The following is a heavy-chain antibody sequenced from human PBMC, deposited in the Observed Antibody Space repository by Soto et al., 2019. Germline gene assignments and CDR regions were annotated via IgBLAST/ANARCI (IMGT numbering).Heavy chain of an antibody. CDR2: IYYSGNT. CDR1: GDSISSGDYY. J-gene: IGHJ6*02. V-gene: IGHV4-30-4*02. CDR3: ARNPCGGSGGSCYSGGYYYYYYGMDV. Sequence: SETLSLTCTVSGDSISSGDYYWSWIRQPPGKGLEWIGCIYYSGNTYYNPSLKRRFSISVDTSKNQFSLQLSSVTAADTAVYYCARNPCGGSGGSCYSGGYYYYYYGMDVWGQGTTVTVSS. D-gene: IGHD2-15*01.